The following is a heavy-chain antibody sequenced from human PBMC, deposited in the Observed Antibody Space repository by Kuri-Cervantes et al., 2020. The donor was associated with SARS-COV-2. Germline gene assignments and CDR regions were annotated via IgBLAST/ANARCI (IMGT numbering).Heavy chain of an antibody. CDR3: ARDSPEYSSSSSVPFDY. CDR2: IYYSGST. Sequence: GSLRLSCTVSGGSISSYYWSWIRQPPGKGLEWIGYIYYSGSTNYNPSLKSRVTTSVDTSKSQFSLKLSSVTAADTAVYYCARDSPEYSSSSSVPFDYWGQGTLVTVSS. J-gene: IGHJ4*02. CDR1: GGSISSYY. D-gene: IGHD6-6*01. V-gene: IGHV4-59*01.